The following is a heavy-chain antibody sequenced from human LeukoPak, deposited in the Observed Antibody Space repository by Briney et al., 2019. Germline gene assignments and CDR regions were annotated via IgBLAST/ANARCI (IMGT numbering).Heavy chain of an antibody. V-gene: IGHV3-53*01. D-gene: IGHD3-10*01. CDR1: GFSVSSNY. Sequence: PGGSLRLSCVASGFSVSSNYMNWVRQAPGQGLEWVSVINSGGTTHYADSVKGRFTISRDNSKNTLYLQMNSLRAEDTAVYYCARDLYYYGSGSDNFLYYWGQGTLVTVSS. CDR3: ARDLYYYGSGSDNFLYY. J-gene: IGHJ4*02. CDR2: INSGGTT.